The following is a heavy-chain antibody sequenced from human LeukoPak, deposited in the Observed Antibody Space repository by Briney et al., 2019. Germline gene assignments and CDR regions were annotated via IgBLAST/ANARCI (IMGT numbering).Heavy chain of an antibody. D-gene: IGHD3/OR15-3a*01. CDR2: FYYSGNT. CDR1: GGSISSSSYY. Sequence: SETLSLTCTVSGGSISSSSYYWGWIRQPPGKGLEWIGSFYYSGNTYYNPSLQSRVTISVDTSKNQFSMRLSSVTAAGTAVYYCARHWTGPWGQGTLVTVSS. CDR3: ARHWTGP. J-gene: IGHJ5*02. V-gene: IGHV4-39*01.